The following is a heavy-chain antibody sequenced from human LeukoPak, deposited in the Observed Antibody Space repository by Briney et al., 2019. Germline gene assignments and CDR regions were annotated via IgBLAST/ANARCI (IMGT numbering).Heavy chain of an antibody. CDR2: INHSGST. J-gene: IGHJ4*02. Sequence: PSETLSLTCAVYGGSFSGYYWSWIRQPPGKGLEWIGEINHSGSTNYNPSLKSRVTISVDTSKNQFSLKLSSVTAADTAVYYCARLKPTVVTRRFLDYWGQGTLVTVSS. D-gene: IGHD4-23*01. CDR3: ARLKPTVVTRRFLDY. V-gene: IGHV4-34*01. CDR1: GGSFSGYY.